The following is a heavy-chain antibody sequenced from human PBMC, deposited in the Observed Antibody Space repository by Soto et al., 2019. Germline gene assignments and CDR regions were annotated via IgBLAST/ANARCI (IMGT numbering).Heavy chain of an antibody. V-gene: IGHV3-23*01. CDR2: ISGTGGST. D-gene: IGHD3-10*02. CDR3: AKKGISVRGPDY. Sequence: EVQLLESGGGLVQPGGSLRLSCAASGFTFSNYVLSWVRQAPGKGLEWVSAISGTGGSTYYADSVKGRFTISRDNSKNTLYVQMNSLRFEDTAVYYCAKKGISVRGPDYWGQGTLVTVSS. J-gene: IGHJ4*02. CDR1: GFTFSNYV.